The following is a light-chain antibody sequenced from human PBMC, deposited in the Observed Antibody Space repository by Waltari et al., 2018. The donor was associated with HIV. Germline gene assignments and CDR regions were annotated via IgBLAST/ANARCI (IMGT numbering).Light chain of an antibody. CDR3: GTWDARLSAGVFGSGTKV. V-gene: IGLV1-51*01. J-gene: IGLJ1*01. Sequence: QSVLTPQPHSVSASQGQNVTMSCSGGNSNFGHDFVHWYPHRPGMAPRILIYDINKLPLGIPERVSASKSGTSATLGITGLQTGDEGDYYCGTWDARLSAGVFGSGTKVF. CDR2: DIN. CDR1: NSNFGHDF.